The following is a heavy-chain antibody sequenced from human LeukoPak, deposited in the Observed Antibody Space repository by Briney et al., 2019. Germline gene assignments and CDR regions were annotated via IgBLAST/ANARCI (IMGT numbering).Heavy chain of an antibody. V-gene: IGHV3-30*01. CDR2: ISPDGGTK. CDR3: AGEATVVTGDGFDI. D-gene: IGHD4-23*01. J-gene: IGHJ3*02. CDR1: GFTFSSHV. Sequence: PGGSLRLSCAASGFTFSSHVMHWVRQTPGKGLEWVALISPDGGTKYYPDSVKGRFTISRDNSKNTLGLQMNSLTAEDTAVYFCAGEATVVTGDGFDIWGQGTMVTVSS.